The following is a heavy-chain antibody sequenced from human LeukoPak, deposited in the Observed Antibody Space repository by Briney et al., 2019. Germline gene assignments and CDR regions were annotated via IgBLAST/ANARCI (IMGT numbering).Heavy chain of an antibody. CDR1: GFTFSSYS. V-gene: IGHV3-21*01. CDR2: ISSSSSYI. D-gene: IGHD5-12*01. CDR3: ASLYSGYDNFDY. J-gene: IGHJ4*02. Sequence: GGSLRLSCAASGFTFSSYSMNWVRQAPGKGLEWVSSISSSSSYIYYADSVKGRFTISRDNAKNSLYLQMNSLRAEDTAVYYCASLYSGYDNFDYWGQGTLVTVSS.